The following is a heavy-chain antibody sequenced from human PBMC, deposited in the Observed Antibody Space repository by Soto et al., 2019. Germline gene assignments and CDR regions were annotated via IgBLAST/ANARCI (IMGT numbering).Heavy chain of an antibody. CDR2: ISWDGGST. J-gene: IGHJ6*02. V-gene: IGHV3-43*01. Sequence: GGSLRLSCAASGFTFDDYTMHWVRQAPGKGLEWVSLISWDGGSTYYADSVKGRFTISRDNSKNSLYLQMNSLRTEDTALYYCAKDILAGRFLEWLLYGMDVWGQGTTVTVSS. CDR1: GFTFDDYT. CDR3: AKDILAGRFLEWLLYGMDV. D-gene: IGHD3-3*01.